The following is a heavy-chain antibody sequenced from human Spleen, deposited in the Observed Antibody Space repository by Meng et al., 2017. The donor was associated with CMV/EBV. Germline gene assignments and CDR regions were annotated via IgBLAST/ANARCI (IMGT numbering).Heavy chain of an antibody. J-gene: IGHJ6*02. Sequence: GESLKISCAASGFTFSSYSMNWVRQAPGKGLEWVAYVCSSSSSIYYADSVKGRFIISRDNAKNSLYLQMNSLRAEDTDLYYCARDTDAMGCYYGMDVWGQGTTVTVSS. CDR2: VCSSSSSI. CDR3: ARDTDAMGCYYGMDV. CDR1: GFTFSSYS. V-gene: IGHV3-48*04.